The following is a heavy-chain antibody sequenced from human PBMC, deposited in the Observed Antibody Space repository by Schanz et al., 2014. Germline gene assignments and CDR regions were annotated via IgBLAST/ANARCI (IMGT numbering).Heavy chain of an antibody. CDR2: ISSSSSYI. D-gene: IGHD2-21*02. J-gene: IGHJ6*03. Sequence: VQLVESGGGVVQPGRSLRLSCATSGLNFDYYGMNWVRQAPGKGLEWVSSISSSSSYISYADSVKGRFTISRDNAKNSLYLQLNSLRAEDTAVYYCAKPSDSSWYMDVWGNGTTVTVSS. V-gene: IGHV3-21*01. CDR3: AKPSDSSWYMDV. CDR1: GLNFDYYG.